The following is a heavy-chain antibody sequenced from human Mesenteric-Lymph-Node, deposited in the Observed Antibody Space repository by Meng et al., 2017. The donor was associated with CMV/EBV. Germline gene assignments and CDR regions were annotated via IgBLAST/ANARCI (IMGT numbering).Heavy chain of an antibody. Sequence: FAASGFTFNYYYMDWVRQAPGKGLEWVGLTRTKANSYTTEYAASVKGRFTISRDDSKNSLFLQMSSLNTEDTAVYYCVREAGGGFDYWGQGTLVTVSS. J-gene: IGHJ4*02. CDR3: VREAGGGFDY. V-gene: IGHV3-72*01. D-gene: IGHD3-16*01. CDR2: TRTKANSYTT. CDR1: GFTFNYYY.